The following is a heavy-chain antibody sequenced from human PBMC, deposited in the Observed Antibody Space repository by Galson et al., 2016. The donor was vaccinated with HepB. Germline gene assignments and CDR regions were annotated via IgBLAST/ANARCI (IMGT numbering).Heavy chain of an antibody. CDR3: ASGIAVTTSNSFWYFDL. CDR1: GFTVSSKY. J-gene: IGHJ2*01. CDR2: ISGSGDET. V-gene: IGHV3-23*01. Sequence: SLRLSCAASGFTVSSKYMSWVRQAPGKGLEWVSTISGSGDETNYADSVKGRFTFSRDNSKNTLYLQMTSLRAEDTAVYYCASGIAVTTSNSFWYFDLWGRGTLVTVSS. D-gene: IGHD3-10*01.